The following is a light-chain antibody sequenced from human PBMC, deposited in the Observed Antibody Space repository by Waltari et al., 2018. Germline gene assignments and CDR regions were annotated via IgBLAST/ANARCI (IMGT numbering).Light chain of an antibody. Sequence: DIQMTQYPSTLSASVGDRVTITCRASQSISGWLAWYQQKPGKAPKLLIYKASTLESGVPSRFSGSGSGTEFTLTINSLQPDDFATYYCQQYDTFMWTFGQGTKVDI. CDR3: QQYDTFMWT. J-gene: IGKJ1*01. CDR2: KAS. V-gene: IGKV1-5*03. CDR1: QSISGW.